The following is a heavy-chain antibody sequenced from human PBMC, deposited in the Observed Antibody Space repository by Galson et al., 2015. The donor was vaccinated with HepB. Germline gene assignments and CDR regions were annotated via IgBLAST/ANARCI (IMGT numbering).Heavy chain of an antibody. D-gene: IGHD3-22*01. CDR1: GFTFSSYT. J-gene: IGHJ6*02. CDR3: ARDDRGDYYYYGMDV. V-gene: IGHV3-48*02. CDR2: ISRSSSAI. Sequence: SLRLSCAAFGFTFSSYTMNWVRQAPGKGLEWVSYISRSSSAIYYADSVKGRFAISRDNAKNSLYLQMNSLRDEDTAVYYCARDDRGDYYYYGMDVWGQGTTVTVSS.